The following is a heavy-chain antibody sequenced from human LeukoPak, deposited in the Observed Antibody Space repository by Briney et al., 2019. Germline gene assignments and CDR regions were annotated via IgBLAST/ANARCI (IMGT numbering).Heavy chain of an antibody. Sequence: PSETLSLTCAVYGGSFSGYYWSWIRQPPGKGLEWIGEINHSGSTNYNPFLKSRVTISVDTSKNQFSLKLSSVTAADTAVYYCASRPVRYFDFDYWGQGTLVTVSS. V-gene: IGHV4-34*01. D-gene: IGHD3-9*01. CDR1: GGSFSGYY. CDR3: ASRPVRYFDFDY. CDR2: INHSGST. J-gene: IGHJ4*02.